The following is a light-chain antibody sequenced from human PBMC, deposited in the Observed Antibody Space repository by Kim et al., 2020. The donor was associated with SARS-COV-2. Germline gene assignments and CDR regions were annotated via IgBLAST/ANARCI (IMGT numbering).Light chain of an antibody. V-gene: IGLV3-1*01. J-gene: IGLJ2*01. Sequence: VAPGQTASITCSGDKLEDKYVCWYQQKAGQSPVLLIYQDTKWPSGIPERFSGSNSGNTATLTISGTQAMDEADYYCQTWDSGSVIFGGGTQLTVL. CDR3: QTWDSGSVI. CDR1: KLEDKY. CDR2: QDT.